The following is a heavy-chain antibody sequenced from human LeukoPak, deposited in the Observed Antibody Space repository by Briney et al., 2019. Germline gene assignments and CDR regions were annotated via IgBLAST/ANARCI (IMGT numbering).Heavy chain of an antibody. CDR2: ISAYNGNT. V-gene: IGHV1-18*01. D-gene: IGHD3-22*01. J-gene: IGHJ4*02. CDR1: GYTFTSYG. CDR3: ARDYDSSGYSPFGY. Sequence: ASVKVSCKAPGYTFTSYGISWVRQAPGQGLEWMGWISAYNGNTNYAQKLQGRVTMTTDTSTSTAYMELRSLRSDDTAVYYCARDYDSSGYSPFGYWGQGALVTVSS.